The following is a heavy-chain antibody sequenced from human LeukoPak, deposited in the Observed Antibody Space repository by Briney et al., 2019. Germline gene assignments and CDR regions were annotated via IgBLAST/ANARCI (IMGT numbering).Heavy chain of an antibody. Sequence: GRSLRLSCAASGFTFSSYSMNWVRQAPGKGLEWVSSISSSSSYIYYTDSVKGRFTISRDNAKNSLYLQMNSLRAEDTALYFCARDYPPYLGQGTLVTVSA. CDR2: ISSSSSYI. CDR3: ARDYPPY. J-gene: IGHJ4*02. CDR1: GFTFSSYS. V-gene: IGHV3-21*01.